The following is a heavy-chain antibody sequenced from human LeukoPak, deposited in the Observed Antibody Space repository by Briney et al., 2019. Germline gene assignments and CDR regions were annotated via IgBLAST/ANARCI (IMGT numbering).Heavy chain of an antibody. CDR2: IYTSGST. V-gene: IGHV4-61*02. Sequence: SETLSLTCTVSGGSISSGSYYWSWIRQPAGKGLQWIGRIYTSGSTNYNPSLKSRVTISVDTSKNQFSLKLSSVTAADTAVYYCARDIVVVVAATYNWFDPWGQGTLVTVSS. CDR1: GGSISSGSYY. CDR3: ARDIVVVVAATYNWFDP. J-gene: IGHJ5*02. D-gene: IGHD2-15*01.